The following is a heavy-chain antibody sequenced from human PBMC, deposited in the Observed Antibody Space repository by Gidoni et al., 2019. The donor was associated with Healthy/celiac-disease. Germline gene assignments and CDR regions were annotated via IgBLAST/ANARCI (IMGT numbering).Heavy chain of an antibody. V-gene: IGHV1-18*01. D-gene: IGHD3-9*01. J-gene: IGHJ6*02. CDR1: GYTFTSYG. CDR2: ISAYNGNT. CDR3: ARDRGVLRYFDWLPSPYGMDV. Sequence: QVQLVQSGAEVKKPGASVKVCCKASGYTFTSYGISWVRQAPGQGLEWMGWISAYNGNTNYAHKLQGRVTMTTDTSTSTAYMELRSLRSDDTAVYYCARDRGVLRYFDWLPSPYGMDVWGQGTTVTVSS.